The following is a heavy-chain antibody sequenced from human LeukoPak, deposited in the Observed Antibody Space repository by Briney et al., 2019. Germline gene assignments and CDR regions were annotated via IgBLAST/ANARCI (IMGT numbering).Heavy chain of an antibody. CDR1: GGSISSYY. V-gene: IGHV4-59*01. J-gene: IGHJ6*02. CDR3: ARAIKTRAYYYYGMDV. Sequence: PSETLSLTCTVSGGSISSYYWSWIRQPPGKGLEWLGYIYYSGSTNYNPSLKSRVTISVDTSKNQFSLKLSPVTAADTAVYYCARAIKTRAYYYYGMDVWGQGTTVTVSS. CDR2: IYYSGST.